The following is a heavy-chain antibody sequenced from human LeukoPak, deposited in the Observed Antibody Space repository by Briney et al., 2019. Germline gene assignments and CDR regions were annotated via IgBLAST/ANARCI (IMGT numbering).Heavy chain of an antibody. Sequence: SETLSLTCAVYGGSFSGYYWSWIRQPPGKGLEWIGEIDHSGSTNYNPSLKSRVTISVDTSKNQFSLKLSSVTAADTAVYYCARHAYYDYVWGSYRTWYFDYWGQGTLVTVSS. CDR2: IDHSGST. V-gene: IGHV4-34*01. CDR3: ARHAYYDYVWGSYRTWYFDY. CDR1: GGSFSGYY. D-gene: IGHD3-16*02. J-gene: IGHJ4*02.